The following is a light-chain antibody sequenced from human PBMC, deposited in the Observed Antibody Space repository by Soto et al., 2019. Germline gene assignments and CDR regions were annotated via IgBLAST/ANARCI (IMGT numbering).Light chain of an antibody. CDR1: SSAVCAYNY. CDR3: SSFASSNTWV. Sequence: QSALTQPPSASGSPGQSVTISCTGTSSAVCAYNYVSWYQQHAGKAPKLVIYEVTKRPSGVPDRFSGSKSANTASLTVSGLQAEDEADYYCSSFASSNTWVFGGGTKLTVL. V-gene: IGLV2-8*01. CDR2: EVT. J-gene: IGLJ3*02.